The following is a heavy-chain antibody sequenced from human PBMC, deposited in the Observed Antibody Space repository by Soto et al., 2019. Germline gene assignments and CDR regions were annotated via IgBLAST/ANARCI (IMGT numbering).Heavy chain of an antibody. D-gene: IGHD2-2*01. CDR1: GYNFFDYG. CDR2: VSPKSGNT. CDR3: ARGSTVSPIGPLRV. Sequence: QIQLVQSGAEVKKPGASVKVSCKASGYNFFDYGVSWVRQAPGQGLEWMGWVSPKSGNTDYARKVQSRVTLTTDTSTRTAYMELRVLRSDDTAVYYWARGSTVSPIGPLRVWGQGTLVSVSS. J-gene: IGHJ1*01. V-gene: IGHV1-18*01.